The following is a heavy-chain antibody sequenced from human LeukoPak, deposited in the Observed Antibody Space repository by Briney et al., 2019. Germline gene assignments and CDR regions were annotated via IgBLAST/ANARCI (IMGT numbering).Heavy chain of an antibody. J-gene: IGHJ4*02. CDR3: ARGDY. Sequence: EASVKVSCKASGYTFTTYYMHWVRQATGQGLEWMGWMNPDSGHTGYAQKFQGRVTITRNTSIRTAYMELSSLRSEDTAMYYCARGDYWGQGTLVTVSS. CDR1: GYTFTTYY. V-gene: IGHV1-8*03. CDR2: MNPDSGHT.